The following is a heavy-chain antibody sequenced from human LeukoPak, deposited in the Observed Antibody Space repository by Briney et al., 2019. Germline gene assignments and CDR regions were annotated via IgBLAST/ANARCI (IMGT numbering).Heavy chain of an antibody. Sequence: SGTLSLTCSVSGGSISSGSYYWGWIRQPPGKGLEWIGSIYYSGNTYYNPSLKSRVTISVDTSKNQFSLNLNSVTAADTAVYYCARGRFYYASGSFNWFDPWGLGTLVTVSS. CDR2: IYYSGNT. V-gene: IGHV4-39*07. J-gene: IGHJ5*02. D-gene: IGHD3-10*01. CDR1: GGSISSGSYY. CDR3: ARGRFYYASGSFNWFDP.